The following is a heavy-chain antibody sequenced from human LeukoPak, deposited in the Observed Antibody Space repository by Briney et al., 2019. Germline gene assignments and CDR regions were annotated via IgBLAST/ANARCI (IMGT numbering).Heavy chain of an antibody. Sequence: GASVKVSCKASGYTFTSYGICWVRQAPGQGLEWMGWISAYNGNTNYAQKLQGRVTMTTDTSTSTAYMELRSLRSDDTAVYYCARAGSYDFWSGYFDYYYYYMDVWGKGTRSPSP. CDR3: ARAGSYDFWSGYFDYYYYYMDV. V-gene: IGHV1-18*01. CDR2: ISAYNGNT. CDR1: GYTFTSYG. D-gene: IGHD3-3*01. J-gene: IGHJ6*03.